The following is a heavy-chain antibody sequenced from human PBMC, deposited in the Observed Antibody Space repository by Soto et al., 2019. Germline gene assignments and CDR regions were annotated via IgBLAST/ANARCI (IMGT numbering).Heavy chain of an antibody. CDR1: GFTFSSYA. CDR3: AKEVGYSSGYDYFDY. J-gene: IGHJ4*02. D-gene: IGHD6-19*01. CDR2: ISGSGIST. Sequence: EVQLLGSGGGLVQPGGSLRLSCAASGFTFSSYAMSWVRQAPGKGLEWVSGISGSGISTHYADSVKGRFTISRDNSKNTLKLQMNSRRAEDTAAYYWAKEVGYSSGYDYFDYWGQGTLVTVSS. V-gene: IGHV3-23*01.